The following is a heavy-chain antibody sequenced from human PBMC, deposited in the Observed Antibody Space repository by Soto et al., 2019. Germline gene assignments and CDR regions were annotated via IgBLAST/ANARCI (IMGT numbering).Heavy chain of an antibody. V-gene: IGHV3-7*01. CDR1: GFTFSSYW. J-gene: IGHJ6*02. CDR3: ARGIHFVIDPDGMDV. CDR2: IKQDGSEK. Sequence: PGGSLRLSCAASGFTFSSYWMSWVRQAPGKGLEWVANIKQDGSEKYYVDSVKGRFTISRDNAKNSLYLQMNSLRAEDTAVYYCARGIHFVIDPDGMDVWGQGTTVTVSS. D-gene: IGHD6-6*01.